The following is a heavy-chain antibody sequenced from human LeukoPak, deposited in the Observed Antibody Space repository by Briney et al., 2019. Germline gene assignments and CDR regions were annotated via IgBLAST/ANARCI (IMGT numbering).Heavy chain of an antibody. D-gene: IGHD5-24*01. Sequence: PGGSLRLSCAASGFTFRSYNMNWVRQAPGKGLEWVAYISRESAYIYYGASVKGRFTISRDNGKNSVDLQMNRLRAEDTAVYYCVRDLGARWLQDDSGGQGTLVTVS. V-gene: IGHV3-21*01. CDR1: GFTFRSYN. CDR2: ISRESAYI. CDR3: VRDLGARWLQDDS. J-gene: IGHJ4*02.